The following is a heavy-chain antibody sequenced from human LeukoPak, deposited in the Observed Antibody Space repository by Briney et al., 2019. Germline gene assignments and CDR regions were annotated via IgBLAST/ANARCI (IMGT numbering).Heavy chain of an antibody. CDR1: GFTFSSYA. Sequence: GRSLRLSCAASGFTFSSYAMHWVRQAPGKGLEWVAVISYDGSSKYYADSVKGRFTISRDNSKNTLYLQMNSLRAEDTAVYYCARVLLKQWLRRPFQGFGMDVWGQGTTVTVSS. CDR3: ARVLLKQWLRRPFQGFGMDV. D-gene: IGHD6-19*01. J-gene: IGHJ6*02. CDR2: ISYDGSSK. V-gene: IGHV3-30-3*01.